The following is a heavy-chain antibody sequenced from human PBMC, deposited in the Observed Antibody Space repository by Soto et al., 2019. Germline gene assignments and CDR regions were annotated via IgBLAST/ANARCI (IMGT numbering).Heavy chain of an antibody. J-gene: IGHJ6*03. CDR1: GYTFTSYG. CDR2: ISAYNGNT. V-gene: IGHV1-18*01. D-gene: IGHD2-2*01. CDR3: ARADIVVVPAAILQYYYYMDV. Sequence: QVQLVQSGAEVKKPGASVKVSCKASGYTFTSYGISWVRQAPGQGLEWMGWISAYNGNTNYAQKLQGRVTMTTDTSTSTADMELRSLRSDDTAVYYCARADIVVVPAAILQYYYYMDVWGKGTTVTVSS.